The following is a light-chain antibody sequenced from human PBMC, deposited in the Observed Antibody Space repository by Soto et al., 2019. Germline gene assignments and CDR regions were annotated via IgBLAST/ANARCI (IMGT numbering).Light chain of an antibody. CDR3: TSYTSTSTPYV. J-gene: IGLJ1*01. Sequence: QSALTQPASVSGSPGQSITISCAGTSSDVGRYTYVSWYQQHPGKAPKLIIYDVYIRPSGVSNRFSGSKSGNTASLTISGLQAEDEADYYCTSYTSTSTPYVSGGGTKVTVL. V-gene: IGLV2-14*01. CDR2: DVY. CDR1: SSDVGRYTY.